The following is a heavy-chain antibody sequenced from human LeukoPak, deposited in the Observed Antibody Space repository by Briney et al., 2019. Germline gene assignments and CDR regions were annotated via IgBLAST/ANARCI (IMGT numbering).Heavy chain of an antibody. Sequence: SVKVSCKAAGRTFGSYGISWVRQAPGQGLEWMGRIIPILGIANYEQKFQGRVTITADKSTSPAYMELSSLRSEDTAVYYCASDRGIAAAGTIFDYWGQGTLVTVSS. CDR2: IIPILGIA. V-gene: IGHV1-69*04. CDR1: GRTFGSYG. D-gene: IGHD6-13*01. J-gene: IGHJ4*02. CDR3: ASDRGIAAAGTIFDY.